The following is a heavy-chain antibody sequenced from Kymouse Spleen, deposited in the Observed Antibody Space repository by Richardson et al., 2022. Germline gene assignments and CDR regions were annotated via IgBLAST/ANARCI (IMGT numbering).Heavy chain of an antibody. V-gene: IGHV4-61*01. D-gene: IGHD2-8*01,IGHD3-16*02,IGHD3-3*01. CDR1: GGSVSSGSYY. Sequence: QVQLQESGPGLVKPSETLSLTCTVSGGSVSSGSYYWSWIRQPPGKGLEWIGYIYYSGSTNYNPSLKSRVTISVDTSKNQFSLKLSSVTAADTAVYYCARNTRYFDLWGRGTLVTVSS. J-gene: IGHJ2*01. CDR3: ARNTRYFDL. CDR2: IYYSGST.